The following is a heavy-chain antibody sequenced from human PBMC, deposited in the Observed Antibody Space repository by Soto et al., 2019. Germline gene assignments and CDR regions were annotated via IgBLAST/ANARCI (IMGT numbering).Heavy chain of an antibody. J-gene: IGHJ4*02. D-gene: IGHD3-3*02. Sequence: PGGSLRLSCAASGFTFSSYAMSRVRQAPGKGLEWVSAISGSGGSTYYADSVKGRFTISRDNSKNTLYMQMSSLRAEDTAVYYCAKGSDISRPYYFDYWGQGTLVTVSS. CDR1: GFTFSSYA. V-gene: IGHV3-23*01. CDR3: AKGSDISRPYYFDY. CDR2: ISGSGGST.